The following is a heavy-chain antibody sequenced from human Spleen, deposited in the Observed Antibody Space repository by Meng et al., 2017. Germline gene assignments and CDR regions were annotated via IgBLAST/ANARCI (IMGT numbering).Heavy chain of an antibody. J-gene: IGHJ6*02. CDR2: ISYDGSNK. V-gene: IGHV3-30*04. Sequence: GRSLSLSCAVSGFTFSSYAMHWVRQGPGKGLEWAAVISYDGSNKYYADSVKGRFTISRDNSKNTLYLQMNSLRAEDTAVYYCARGGGLVRDYYYGMDVWGQGTTVTVSS. D-gene: IGHD6-19*01. CDR3: ARGGGLVRDYYYGMDV. CDR1: GFTFSSYA.